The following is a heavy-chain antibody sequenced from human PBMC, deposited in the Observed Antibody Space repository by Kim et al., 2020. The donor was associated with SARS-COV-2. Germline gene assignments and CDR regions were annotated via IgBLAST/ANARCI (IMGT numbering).Heavy chain of an antibody. V-gene: IGHV3-21*01. CDR3: ARWATSYYYDSSGYYPDAFDI. Sequence: GGSLRLSCAASGFTFSSYSMNWVRQAPGKGLEWVSSISSSSSYIYYPDSVKGRFTISRDNAKNSLYLQMNSLRAEDTAVYYCARWATSYYYDSSGYYPDAFDIWGQGTMVTVSS. CDR1: GFTFSSYS. D-gene: IGHD3-22*01. J-gene: IGHJ3*02. CDR2: ISSSSSYI.